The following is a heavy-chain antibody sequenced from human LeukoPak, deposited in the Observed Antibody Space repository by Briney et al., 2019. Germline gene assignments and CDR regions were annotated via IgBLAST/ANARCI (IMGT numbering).Heavy chain of an antibody. V-gene: IGHV3-7*03. CDR2: IKQDGSER. CDR3: ARGAVPAATRNYYYGMDV. J-gene: IGHJ6*04. D-gene: IGHD2-2*01. CDR1: GFTFSNAW. Sequence: PGGSLRLSCAASGFTFSNAWMSWVRQAPGKGLEWVANIKQDGSERYYVDSVKGRFTISRDNAKNSLYLQMNSLRAEDTAVYYCARGAVPAATRNYYYGMDVWGKGTTVTVSS.